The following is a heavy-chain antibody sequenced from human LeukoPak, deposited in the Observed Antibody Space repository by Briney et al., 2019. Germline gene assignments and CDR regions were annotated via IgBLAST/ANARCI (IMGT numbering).Heavy chain of an antibody. CDR3: ARGQRIAVAVTGEFDY. CDR1: GGTFSSYA. Sequence: SVKVSCKASGGTFSSYAISWVRQAPGQGLEWMGGIIPIFGTANYAQKFQGRVTITADESTSTAYMGLSSLRSEDTAVYYCARGQRIAVAVTGEFDYWGQGTLVTVSS. CDR2: IIPIFGTA. J-gene: IGHJ4*02. V-gene: IGHV1-69*01. D-gene: IGHD6-19*01.